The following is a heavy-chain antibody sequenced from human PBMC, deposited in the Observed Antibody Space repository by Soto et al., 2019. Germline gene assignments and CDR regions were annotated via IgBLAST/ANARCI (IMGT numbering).Heavy chain of an antibody. V-gene: IGHV1-18*01. J-gene: IGHJ6*02. D-gene: IGHD1-26*01. CDR3: ARMWDVPYCYYGMDV. CDR1: GYTFSRSG. CDR2: INGYNGNT. Sequence: QVQLVQSGAEVKKPGASVKVSCKASGYTFSRSGISWVRQDHGQGLEWMGWINGYNGNTNYTQKMQGRTTMTTDTTTSTAYMELRSVRSDDTAEYCCARMWDVPYCYYGMDVWGQWTTGIVSS.